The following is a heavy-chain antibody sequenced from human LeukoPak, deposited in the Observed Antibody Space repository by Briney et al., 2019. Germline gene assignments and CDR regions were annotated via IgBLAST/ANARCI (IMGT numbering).Heavy chain of an antibody. J-gene: IGHJ4*02. Sequence: PSETLSLTCTVSGYSISSGYYWGWIRQPPGKGLEWIGSIYHSGSTYYNPSLKSRVTISVDTSKNQFSLKLSSVTAADTAVYYCATNARTYHYDSSGYYVPSFFDFWGQGTLVTVSS. D-gene: IGHD3-22*01. CDR2: IYHSGST. V-gene: IGHV4-38-2*02. CDR3: ATNARTYHYDSSGYYVPSFFDF. CDR1: GYSISSGYY.